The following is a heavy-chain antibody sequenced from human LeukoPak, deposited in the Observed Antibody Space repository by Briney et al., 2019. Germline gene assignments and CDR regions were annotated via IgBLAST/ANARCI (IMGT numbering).Heavy chain of an antibody. Sequence: PGGSLRLSCAASGFTLSSYGMHWVRQAPGKGLEWVAFIRYDGSNKYYADSVKGRFTISRDNSKNTLYLQMNSLRAEDTAVYYCAKDRGSWYYIDYWGQGTLVTVSS. CDR3: AKDRGSWYYIDY. V-gene: IGHV3-30*02. CDR1: GFTLSSYG. D-gene: IGHD6-13*01. J-gene: IGHJ4*02. CDR2: IRYDGSNK.